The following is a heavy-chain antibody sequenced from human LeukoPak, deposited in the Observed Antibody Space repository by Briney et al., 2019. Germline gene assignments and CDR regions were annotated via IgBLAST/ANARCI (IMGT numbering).Heavy chain of an antibody. J-gene: IGHJ4*02. CDR2: IYDSGKT. V-gene: IGHV4-59*01. Sequence: SETLSLTCTVSGGSISISYWSWIRQPLGKGLEWIGYIYDSGKTNYNPSLNSRVIISVDTSKNQFPLKLSSVTAADTAVYYCARGGGGWSQFDYWGQGALVSVSS. CDR3: ARGGGGWSQFDY. D-gene: IGHD6-19*01. CDR1: GGSISISY.